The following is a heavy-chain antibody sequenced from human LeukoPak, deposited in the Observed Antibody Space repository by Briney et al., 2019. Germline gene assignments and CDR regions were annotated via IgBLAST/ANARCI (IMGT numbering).Heavy chain of an antibody. D-gene: IGHD3-3*01. J-gene: IGHJ6*03. Sequence: SETLSLTCTVSGGSISNFYWSWIRQPPGKGLEWIGYFYYSGSTKYNPSLKSRVTMSVDTSKNQFSLKLSSVTAADTAVYYCAREGYYDFWSGYYNYYYYYMDVWGKGTTVTVSS. CDR2: FYYSGST. V-gene: IGHV4-59*12. CDR1: GGSISNFY. CDR3: AREGYYDFWSGYYNYYYYYMDV.